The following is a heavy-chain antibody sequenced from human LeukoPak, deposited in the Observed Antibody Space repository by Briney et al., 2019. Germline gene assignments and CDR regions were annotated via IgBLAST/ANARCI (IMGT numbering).Heavy chain of an antibody. J-gene: IGHJ4*02. CDR3: ARGVSYEDS. Sequence: PGGSLRLSCAASGFTFSGYAMSWVRQAPGKGLEWVSSISGSADTTYYADSVKGRFAISRDNSKNTLYLQMNSLRAEDTAIYYCARGVSYEDSWGQGTLVTVSS. CDR2: ISGSADTT. V-gene: IGHV3-23*01. D-gene: IGHD3-10*01. CDR1: GFTFSGYA.